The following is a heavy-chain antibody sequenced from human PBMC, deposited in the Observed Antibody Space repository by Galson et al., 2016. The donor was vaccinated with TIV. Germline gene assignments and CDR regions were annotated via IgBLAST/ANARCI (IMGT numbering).Heavy chain of an antibody. J-gene: IGHJ4*02. V-gene: IGHV4-59*12. CDR2: IYYSGRT. Sequence: LSLTCTVSGGSMSSYYWSWIRQPPGKGLEWIGYIYYSGRTTYNPSLKSRVTISVDTSKNQFSLTLTSVTAADTAVYYCARDQDSGAYFDYWGQGTLVTVSS. CDR1: GGSMSSYY. CDR3: ARDQDSGAYFDY. D-gene: IGHD2-15*01.